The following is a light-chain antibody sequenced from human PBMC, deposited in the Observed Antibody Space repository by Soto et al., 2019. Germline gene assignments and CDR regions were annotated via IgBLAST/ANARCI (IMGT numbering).Light chain of an antibody. Sequence: QSALTQPASVSGSPGQSITISCTGTSADVGAYNYVSWYQHHPGKAPKLIIYDVTNRPSGVSNRFSGSKSGNTASLPISGLQAEDEADYYCSSYTSSSTLLFGGGTKLTVL. CDR2: DVT. CDR1: SADVGAYNY. V-gene: IGLV2-14*01. CDR3: SSYTSSSTLL. J-gene: IGLJ2*01.